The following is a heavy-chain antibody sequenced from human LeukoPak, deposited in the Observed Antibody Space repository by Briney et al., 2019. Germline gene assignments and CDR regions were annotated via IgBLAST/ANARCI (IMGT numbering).Heavy chain of an antibody. CDR1: GYTFTSYW. D-gene: IGHD3-22*01. V-gene: IGHV5-51*01. CDR2: IYPDDSDI. Sequence: TGESLKISCKGFGYTFTSYWIGWVRQMPGKGLEWMGIIYPDDSDITYSPSFQGQGTISADKSISTAYLQWNSPKASDTAMYYCARRLMYYYDTSGYDVAFDIWGQGTMVTVSS. J-gene: IGHJ3*02. CDR3: ARRLMYYYDTSGYDVAFDI.